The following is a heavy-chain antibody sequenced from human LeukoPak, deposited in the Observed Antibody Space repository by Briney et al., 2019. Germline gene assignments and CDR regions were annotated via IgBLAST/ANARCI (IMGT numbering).Heavy chain of an antibody. V-gene: IGHV3-33*01. CDR1: GFTFSSYG. CDR2: IWYDGSNK. J-gene: IGHJ4*02. Sequence: GRSLRLSCAASGFTFSSYGMHWVRQAPGKGLEWVAVIWYDGSNKYYADSVKGRFTISRDSSKNTLYLQMNSLRAEDTAVYYCARLEGDEPFDYWGQGTLVTVSS. CDR3: ARLEGDEPFDY. D-gene: IGHD5-24*01.